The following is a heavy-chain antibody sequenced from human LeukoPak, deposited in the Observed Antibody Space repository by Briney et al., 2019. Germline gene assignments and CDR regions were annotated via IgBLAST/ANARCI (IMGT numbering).Heavy chain of an antibody. D-gene: IGHD3-10*01. V-gene: IGHV4-39*01. CDR2: IYYSGST. CDR1: GGSISSSSYY. CDR3: SRLTNYGYHYYYGMDV. J-gene: IGHJ6*02. Sequence: PSETLSLTCTVSGGSISSSSYYWGWIRQPPGKGLEWIGSIYYSGSTYYNPSLKSRVTISVDTSKNQFSLKLSSVTAADTAVYYCSRLTNYGYHYYYGMDVWGQGTTVTVSS.